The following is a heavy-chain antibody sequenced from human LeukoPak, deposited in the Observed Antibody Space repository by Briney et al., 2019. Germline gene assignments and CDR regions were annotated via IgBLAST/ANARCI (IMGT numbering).Heavy chain of an antibody. CDR2: IYSGGST. Sequence: PGGSLRLSCAASGFTVSSNYMSWVRQAPGKGLEWVSVIYSGGSTYYADSVKGRFTISRDNAKNSLYLQMNSLRAEDTAVYYCARDTYYYDSSEPYYGMDVWGQGTTVTVSS. CDR1: GFTVSSNY. D-gene: IGHD3-22*01. CDR3: ARDTYYYDSSEPYYGMDV. J-gene: IGHJ6*02. V-gene: IGHV3-53*01.